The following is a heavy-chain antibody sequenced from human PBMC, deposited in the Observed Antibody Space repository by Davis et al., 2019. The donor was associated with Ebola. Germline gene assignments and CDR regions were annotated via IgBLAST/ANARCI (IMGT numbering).Heavy chain of an antibody. CDR2: IKSKTEGGTT. J-gene: IGHJ6*03. CDR3: TTYSSYYMDV. D-gene: IGHD6-19*01. V-gene: IGHV3-15*01. CDR1: GFIFRNAW. Sequence: GESLKISCAASGFIFRNAWMSWVRQAPGKGLEWVGRIKSKTEGGTTDYATSVKGRFTISRDDSKNTLYLQMNSLKLEDTAVYYCTTYSSYYMDVWGKGTTVTVSS.